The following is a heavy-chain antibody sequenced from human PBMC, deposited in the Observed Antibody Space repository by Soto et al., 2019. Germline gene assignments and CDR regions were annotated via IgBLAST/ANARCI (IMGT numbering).Heavy chain of an antibody. V-gene: IGHV1-2*02. J-gene: IGHJ3*02. CDR2: INPNTGVT. CDR3: GRTRWTGSSDAFDI. CDR1: GYSLTAYY. D-gene: IGHD3-10*01. Sequence: QVQLVQSGAEVKKPGASVSVSCKASGYSLTAYYIHWVRQAPGQGLEWMGWINPNTGVTKYAQKFQGRVTVTTATSINLVYLELARLRPEDTAVYYGGRTRWTGSSDAFDIWGQGAMVTVAS.